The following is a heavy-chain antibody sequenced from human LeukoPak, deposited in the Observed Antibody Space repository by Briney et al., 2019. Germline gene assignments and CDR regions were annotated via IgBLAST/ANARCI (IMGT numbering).Heavy chain of an antibody. Sequence: GGSLRLSCTASGFTFSSYSMNWVRQAPGKGLEWVSSISSSSSYIFYADSVKGRFTISRDNAKNSLYLQVNSLRAEDTAVYYCAIPMITMVRGVIKSPFDYWGQGTLVTVSS. V-gene: IGHV3-21*01. CDR3: AIPMITMVRGVIKSPFDY. D-gene: IGHD3-10*01. J-gene: IGHJ4*02. CDR2: ISSSSSYI. CDR1: GFTFSSYS.